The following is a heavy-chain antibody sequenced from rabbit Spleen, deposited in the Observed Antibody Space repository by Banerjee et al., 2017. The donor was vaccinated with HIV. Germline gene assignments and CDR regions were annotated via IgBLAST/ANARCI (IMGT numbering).Heavy chain of an antibody. V-gene: IGHV1S45*01. CDR1: GFSFSHGYD. CDR3: ARDNGSGDYIDVYFDL. J-gene: IGHJ4*01. D-gene: IGHD1-1*01. CDR2: IYTGNGKT. Sequence: QAHLEESGGGLVVPEGSLTLTCNASGFSFSHGYDMCWVRQAPGRGLEWIGCIYTGNGKTYYASWAKGRFTLSKSSSTTVDLKMTSLTAADTATYFCARDNGSGDYIDVYFDLWGPGTLVTVS.